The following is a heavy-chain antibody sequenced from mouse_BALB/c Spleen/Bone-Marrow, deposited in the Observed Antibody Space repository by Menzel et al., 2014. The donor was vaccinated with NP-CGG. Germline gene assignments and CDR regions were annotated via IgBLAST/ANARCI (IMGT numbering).Heavy chain of an antibody. J-gene: IGHJ3*01. Sequence: DVHLVESGGGLVQPGGSLKLSCAASGFDFSRYWMTWVRQAPGKGLEWNGEINPASSTINYTPSLKDKFIISRDNAKNTLYLQMSKVRSEDTALYYCAKNYYYGYVAYWGQGTLVTVSA. CDR2: INPASSTI. V-gene: IGHV4-1*02. CDR1: GFDFSRYW. CDR3: AKNYYYGYVAY. D-gene: IGHD1-2*01.